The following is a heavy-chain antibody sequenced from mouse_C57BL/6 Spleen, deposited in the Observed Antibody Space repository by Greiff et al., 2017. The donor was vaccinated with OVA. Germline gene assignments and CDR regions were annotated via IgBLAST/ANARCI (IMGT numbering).Heavy chain of an antibody. J-gene: IGHJ2*01. CDR2: ISDGGSYT. D-gene: IGHD4-1*01. CDR3: AKLGGRNYFDY. Sequence: EVKLVESGGGLVKPGGSLKLSCAASGFTFSSYAMSWVRQTPEKRLEWVATISDGGSYTYYPDNVKGRFTISRDNAKNNLYLQMSHLKSEDTAMYYCAKLGGRNYFDYWGQGTTLTVSS. CDR1: GFTFSSYA. V-gene: IGHV5-4*03.